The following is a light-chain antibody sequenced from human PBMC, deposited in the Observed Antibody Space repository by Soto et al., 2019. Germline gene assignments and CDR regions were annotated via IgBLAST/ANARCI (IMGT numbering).Light chain of an antibody. CDR3: QQYGSSPFT. CDR2: GAS. Sequence: EIVLTQSPGTLSLSPGERATLSCRASQSVSSSYLAWYQQKPGQAPMLLIYGASSRATGIPDRFRGSGSGTDFTLTISGLEPEDFSVNYCQQYGSSPFTFGPGTKVDIK. V-gene: IGKV3-20*01. CDR1: QSVSSSY. J-gene: IGKJ3*01.